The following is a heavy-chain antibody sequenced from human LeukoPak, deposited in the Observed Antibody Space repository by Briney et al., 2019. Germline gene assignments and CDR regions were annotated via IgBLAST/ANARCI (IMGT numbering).Heavy chain of an antibody. J-gene: IGHJ2*01. CDR1: GFTFSSYA. Sequence: GGSLRLSCAASGFTFSSYAMSWVRQAPGKGLEWVSAISGSGGSTYYADSVKGRFTISRDNSKNTLYLQMNSLRAEDTAVYFYAKVHSGWPYWYFDLWGHGTLVTVSS. CDR3: AKVHSGWPYWYFDL. D-gene: IGHD6-19*01. V-gene: IGHV3-23*01. CDR2: ISGSGGST.